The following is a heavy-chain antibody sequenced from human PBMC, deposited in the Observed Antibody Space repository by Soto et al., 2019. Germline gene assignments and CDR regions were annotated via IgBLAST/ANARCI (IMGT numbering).Heavy chain of an antibody. D-gene: IGHD3-10*01. CDR3: ARDSGYGSVNSVNHYLDF. CDR1: GFTVSRNY. Sequence: PGGSLRLSCAASGFTVSRNYVSWVRQAPGKGLAWVSLSYSGGTTDYADSVKGRFTISRDNSKNTLYLQMNSLRAEDTAVYYCARDSGYGSVNSVNHYLDFWGHGTLVTVSS. J-gene: IGHJ4*01. CDR2: SYSGGTT. V-gene: IGHV3-53*01.